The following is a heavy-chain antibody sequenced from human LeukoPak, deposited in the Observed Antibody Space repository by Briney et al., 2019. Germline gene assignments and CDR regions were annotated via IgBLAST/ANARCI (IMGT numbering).Heavy chain of an antibody. J-gene: IGHJ4*02. CDR2: IYYSGST. CDR1: GGSISSNSYY. D-gene: IGHD3-10*01. CDR3: ARHSGTYRPFDY. Sequence: SETLSLTCTVSGGSISSNSYYWGWIRQPPGKGLEWIGSIYYSGSTNYNPSLKSRVTISVDTSKNQFSLKLSSVTAADTAVYYCARHSGTYRPFDYWGQGTLVTVSS. V-gene: IGHV4-39*01.